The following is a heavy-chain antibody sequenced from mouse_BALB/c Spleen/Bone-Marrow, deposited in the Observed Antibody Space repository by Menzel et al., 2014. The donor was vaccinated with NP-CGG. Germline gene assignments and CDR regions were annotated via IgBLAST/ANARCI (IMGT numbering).Heavy chain of an antibody. CDR2: IWAGGST. V-gene: IGHV2-9*02. CDR1: GFSLTSYG. D-gene: IGHD6-1*01. J-gene: IGHJ4*01. CDR3: ARPTPRYFAMDY. Sequence: VKLVESGPGLVSPSQSLSITCTVSGFSLTSYGLHWVRQPPGKGLEWLGVIWAGGSTNYNSALMSRLSISKDNSKSQVFLKMNSLQTDDTAMYYCARPTPRYFAMDYWGQGTSVTVSS.